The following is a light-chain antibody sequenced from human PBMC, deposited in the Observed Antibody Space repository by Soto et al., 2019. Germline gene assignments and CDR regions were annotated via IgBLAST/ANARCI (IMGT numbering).Light chain of an antibody. J-gene: IGKJ5*01. V-gene: IGKV3D-15*02. Sequence: EIVMTQSPATLSVSPGERATLSCRASQSVSSNLAWYQQKPGRAHRLLIYTTSIRATGIPDRFSGTGSETDFTLTISRLEPEDFAVYYCQQYDNSPITFGQGTRLEIK. CDR1: QSVSSN. CDR2: TTS. CDR3: QQYDNSPIT.